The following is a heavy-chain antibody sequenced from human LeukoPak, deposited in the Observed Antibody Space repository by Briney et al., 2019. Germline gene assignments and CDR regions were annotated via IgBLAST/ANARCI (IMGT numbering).Heavy chain of an antibody. Sequence: GGSLRLSCAASGFTFDDYGMSWVRQAPGKGLEWVSGINWNGGSTGYADSVKGRFTISRDNAKNSLYLQMNSLRAEDTAVYYCARDLLDIVATGGDYWGQGTLVTVSS. D-gene: IGHD5-12*01. J-gene: IGHJ4*02. V-gene: IGHV3-20*04. CDR1: GFTFDDYG. CDR2: INWNGGST. CDR3: ARDLLDIVATGGDY.